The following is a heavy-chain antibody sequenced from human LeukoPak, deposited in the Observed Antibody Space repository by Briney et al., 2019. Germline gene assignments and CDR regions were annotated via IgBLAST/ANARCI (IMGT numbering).Heavy chain of an antibody. CDR3: ARDYCSSTSCYSVGGY. CDR2: ISSSGSTI. CDR1: GFTFSDYY. J-gene: IGHJ4*02. D-gene: IGHD2-2*01. Sequence: GGSLRLSCAASGFTFSDYYMSWIRQAPGKGLEWGSYISSSGSTIYYADSVKGRFTISRDNAKNSLYLQMNSLRAEDTAVYYCARDYCSSTSCYSVGGYWGQGTLVTVSS. V-gene: IGHV3-11*04.